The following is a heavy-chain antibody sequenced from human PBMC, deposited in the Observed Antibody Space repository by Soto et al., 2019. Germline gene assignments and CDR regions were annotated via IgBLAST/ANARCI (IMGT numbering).Heavy chain of an antibody. CDR2: ISGNGKNI. V-gene: IGHV3-11*04. CDR3: AKERSSGWSFDY. J-gene: IGHJ4*02. D-gene: IGHD6-19*01. CDR1: GFTFSDYY. Sequence: GGSLRLSCAASGFTFSDYYIHWIRRAPGKGLEWISYISGNGKNIQYAASVRGRFTISRDNSENTLYLQMTSLRAEDTAVYYCAKERSSGWSFDYWGQGTLVTVSS.